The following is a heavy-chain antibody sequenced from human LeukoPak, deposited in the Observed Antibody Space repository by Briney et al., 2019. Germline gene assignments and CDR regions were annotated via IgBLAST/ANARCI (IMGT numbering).Heavy chain of an antibody. Sequence: PGGSLRLSCAASGFTFSSYAMSWVRQAPGKGLEWVSAITGSGGSTYYADSVKGRFTISRDNSKNRLYLQMNSLRAEDTAVYYCAKIWGGTYYGSFDYWGQGTLVTVSS. CDR2: ITGSGGST. J-gene: IGHJ4*02. CDR1: GFTFSSYA. V-gene: IGHV3-23*01. D-gene: IGHD1-26*01. CDR3: AKIWGGTYYGSFDY.